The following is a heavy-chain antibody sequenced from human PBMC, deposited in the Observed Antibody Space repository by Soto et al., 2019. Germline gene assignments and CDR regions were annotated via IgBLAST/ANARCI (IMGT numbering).Heavy chain of an antibody. CDR3: AKDTAQYCSGGSCYPWLYGMDV. D-gene: IGHD2-15*01. J-gene: IGHJ6*02. V-gene: IGHV3-23*01. CDR1: GFTFSSYA. CDR2: ISGSGGST. Sequence: GGSLRLSCAASGFTFSSYAMSWVRQAPGKGLEWVSAISGSGGSTYYADSVKGRFTISRDNSKNTLYLQTNSLRAEDTAVYYCAKDTAQYCSGGSCYPWLYGMDVWGQGTTVTVSS.